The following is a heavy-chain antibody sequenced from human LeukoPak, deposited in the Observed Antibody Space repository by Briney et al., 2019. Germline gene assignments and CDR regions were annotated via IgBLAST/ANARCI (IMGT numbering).Heavy chain of an antibody. CDR1: GGSISSGGYY. D-gene: IGHD2-2*02. CDR3: ARGAYCSSTNCYKLAFDI. J-gene: IGHJ3*02. CDR2: IYYSGST. Sequence: SETLSLTCTVSGGSISSGGYYWSWIRQPPGKGLEWIGYIYYSGSTNYNPSLKSRVTISVDTSKNQFSLKLNSVTAADTAVYYCARGAYCSSTNCYKLAFDIWGQGTMVTVSS. V-gene: IGHV4-61*08.